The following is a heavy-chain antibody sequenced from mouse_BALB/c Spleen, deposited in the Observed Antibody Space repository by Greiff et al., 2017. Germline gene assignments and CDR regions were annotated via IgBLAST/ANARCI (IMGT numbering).Heavy chain of an antibody. CDR2: IYPGDGDT. V-gene: IGHV1-87*01. J-gene: IGHJ4*01. D-gene: IGHD2-4*01. Sequence: VQLQQSGAELARPGASVKLSCKASGYTFTSYWMQWVKQRPGQGLEWIGAIYPGDGDTRYTQKFKGKATLTADKSSSTAYMQLSSLASEDSAVYYCARSGPMITTDYYAMDYWGQGTAVTVSS. CDR1: GYTFTSYW. CDR3: ARSGPMITTDYYAMDY.